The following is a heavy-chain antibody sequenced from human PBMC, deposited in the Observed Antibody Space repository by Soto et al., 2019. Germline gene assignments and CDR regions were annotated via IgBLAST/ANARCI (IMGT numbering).Heavy chain of an antibody. D-gene: IGHD3-22*01. V-gene: IGHV7-4-1*01. Sequence: GASVKVSCKASGYTFTSYAMNWVRQAPGKGLEWMGWINTNTGNPTYAQGFTGRFVFSLDTSVSTAYLQICSLKAEDTAVYYCARAEYYYDSSGYYPPDYWGQGTLVTVSS. J-gene: IGHJ4*02. CDR2: INTNTGNP. CDR3: ARAEYYYDSSGYYPPDY. CDR1: GYTFTSYA.